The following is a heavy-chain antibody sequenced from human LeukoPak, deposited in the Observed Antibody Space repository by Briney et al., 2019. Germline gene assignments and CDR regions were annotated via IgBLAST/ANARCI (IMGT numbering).Heavy chain of an antibody. D-gene: IGHD6-6*01. CDR3: ARDRDARYLDY. Sequence: GGFLRLSCAASRFTFRNHGMHWVRQAPGKGLEGVAVIWYDGSNKYYADSVKGRFTISRDNSKNTLYLQMNSLRAEDTAVYYCARDRDARYLDYWGQGTLVTVSS. CDR2: IWYDGSNK. J-gene: IGHJ4*02. CDR1: RFTFRNHG. V-gene: IGHV3-33*01.